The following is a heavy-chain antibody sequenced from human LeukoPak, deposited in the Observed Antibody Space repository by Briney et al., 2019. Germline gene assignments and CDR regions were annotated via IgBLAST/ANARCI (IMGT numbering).Heavy chain of an antibody. J-gene: IGHJ4*02. CDR2: IYHSGST. CDR1: GGSISSSNW. CDR3: ARAPGGYCSSTSCSPFDY. D-gene: IGHD2-2*01. V-gene: IGHV4-4*02. Sequence: PSGTLSLTCAVSGGSISSSNWWSWVRQPPGKGLEWIGEIYHSGSTNYNPSPKSRVTISVDKSKNQFSLKLSSVTAADTAVYYCARAPGGYCSSTSCSPFDYWGQGTLVTVSS.